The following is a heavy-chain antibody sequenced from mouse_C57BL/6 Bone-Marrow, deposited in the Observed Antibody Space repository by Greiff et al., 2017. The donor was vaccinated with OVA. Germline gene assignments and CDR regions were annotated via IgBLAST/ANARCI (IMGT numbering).Heavy chain of an antibody. J-gene: IGHJ3*01. D-gene: IGHD2-1*01. CDR3: ARGDYGNYVWFAY. CDR2: IYPRSGNT. V-gene: IGHV1-81*01. CDR1: GYTFTSYG. Sequence: VQLQQSGAELARPGASVKLSCKASGYTFTSYGISWVKQRTGQGLEWIGEIYPRSGNTYYNEKFKGKATLTADKSSSTAYMALRSLTSEDSAVYFCARGDYGNYVWFAYWGQGTLVTVSA.